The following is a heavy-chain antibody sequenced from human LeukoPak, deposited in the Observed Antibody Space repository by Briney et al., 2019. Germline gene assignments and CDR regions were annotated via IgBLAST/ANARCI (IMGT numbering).Heavy chain of an antibody. CDR3: AKGYRRSGRTLWYFDL. Sequence: GGSLRLSCAASGFTFSRYGMHWVRQAPGKGREGGAFIRYDGSNKYYADSVKGRFTISRANSKNTLYLQMNSLRAEDTAVYYCAKGYRRSGRTLWYFDLWGRGTLVTVSS. D-gene: IGHD1-1*01. J-gene: IGHJ2*01. CDR1: GFTFSRYG. CDR2: IRYDGSNK. V-gene: IGHV3-30*02.